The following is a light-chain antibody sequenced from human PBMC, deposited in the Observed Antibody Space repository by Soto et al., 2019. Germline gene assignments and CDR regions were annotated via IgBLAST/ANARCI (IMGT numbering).Light chain of an antibody. Sequence: CRASQSISSWLAWYQQKPGKAPKRLIYDASSLESGVPSRFSVCGSGAQHTLTICGLRLAAEPLYCCKRHTAQLMRLGHGTKVDIK. J-gene: IGKJ1*01. CDR3: KRHTAQLMR. CDR1: QSISSW. CDR2: DAS. V-gene: IGKV1-5*01.